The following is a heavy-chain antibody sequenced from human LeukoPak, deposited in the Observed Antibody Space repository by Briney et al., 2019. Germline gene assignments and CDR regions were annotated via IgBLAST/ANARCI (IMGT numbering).Heavy chain of an antibody. CDR1: GFTVSSNY. V-gene: IGHV3-66*01. Sequence: GGSLRLSCAASGFTVSSNYMSWGRQAPGKVLEWVSVIYSGGRTYYADSVKGRFTISRDNSKNTLYLQMNSLRAEDTAVYYCAKDYRRFGDLPRYFQHWGQGTLVTVSS. D-gene: IGHD3-10*01. J-gene: IGHJ1*01. CDR3: AKDYRRFGDLPRYFQH. CDR2: IYSGGRT.